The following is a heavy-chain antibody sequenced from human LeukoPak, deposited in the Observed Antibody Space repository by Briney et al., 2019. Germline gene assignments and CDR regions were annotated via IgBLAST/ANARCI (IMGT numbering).Heavy chain of an antibody. CDR2: IYYSGST. V-gene: IGHV4-39*01. J-gene: IGHJ4*02. Sequence: PSETLSLTCTVSGGSISSSSYYWGWIRQPPGKGLEWIGSIYYSGSTYYNPSPKSRVTISVDTSKNQFSLKLSSVTAADTAVYYCARPGPWDCSGGSCYSGPTHPFDYWGQGTLVTVS. CDR1: GGSISSSSYY. CDR3: ARPGPWDCSGGSCYSGPTHPFDY. D-gene: IGHD2-15*01.